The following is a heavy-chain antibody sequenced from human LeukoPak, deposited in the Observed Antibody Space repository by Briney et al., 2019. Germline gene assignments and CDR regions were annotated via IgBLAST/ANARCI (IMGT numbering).Heavy chain of an antibody. CDR1: GGSFSGYY. V-gene: IGHV4-34*01. J-gene: IGHJ6*02. CDR3: ARSDTAMSSNYYGMDV. Sequence: SETLSLTCAVYGGSFSGYYWSWIRQPPGKGLEWIGEINHSGSTNYNPSHKSRVTISVDTSKNQFSLKLSSVTAADTAVYYCARSDTAMSSNYYGMDVWGQGTTVTVSS. D-gene: IGHD5-18*01. CDR2: INHSGST.